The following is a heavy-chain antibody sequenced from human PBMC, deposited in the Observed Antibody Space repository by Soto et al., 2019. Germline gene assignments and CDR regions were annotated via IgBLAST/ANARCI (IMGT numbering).Heavy chain of an antibody. CDR3: ARGSCSSTACYHFDY. D-gene: IGHD2-2*01. V-gene: IGHV1-3*04. CDR1: GYTFTSYG. J-gene: IGHJ4*02. Sequence: QVQLVQSGAEVKKPGASVKVSCKPSGYTFTSYGIHWVRQAPGQRPEWMGWINTGKGHTEYSPKFQGRLSITRDPSASTAYMELSSLTSEDTAVYYCARGSCSSTACYHFDYWGQGTLVTVSS. CDR2: INTGKGHT.